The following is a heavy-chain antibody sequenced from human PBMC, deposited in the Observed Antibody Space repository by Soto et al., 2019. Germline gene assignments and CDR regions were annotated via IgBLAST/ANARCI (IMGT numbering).Heavy chain of an antibody. D-gene: IGHD3-10*01. CDR2: ISSSSSYT. Sequence: PGGSLRLSCAASGFTFSDYYMSWIRQAPGKGLEWVSYISSSSSYTNYADSVKGRFTISRDNAKNSLYLQMNSLRAEDTAVYYCARDLIAGSPANYWGQGTLVTVSS. CDR1: GFTFSDYY. J-gene: IGHJ4*02. V-gene: IGHV3-11*05. CDR3: ARDLIAGSPANY.